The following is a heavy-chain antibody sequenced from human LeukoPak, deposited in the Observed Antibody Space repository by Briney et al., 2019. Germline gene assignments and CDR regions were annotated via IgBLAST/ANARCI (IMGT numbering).Heavy chain of an antibody. CDR3: AKDWAGMATITYEYFQH. Sequence: GGSLRLSCAASGFTFSSYAMSWVRQAPGKGLEWVSAISGSGGSTYYADSVKGRFTISRDNSKNTLYLQMNSLRAEDTAVYYCAKDWAGMATITYEYFQHWGXXTLVTVSS. D-gene: IGHD5-24*01. CDR2: ISGSGGST. CDR1: GFTFSSYA. J-gene: IGHJ1*01. V-gene: IGHV3-23*01.